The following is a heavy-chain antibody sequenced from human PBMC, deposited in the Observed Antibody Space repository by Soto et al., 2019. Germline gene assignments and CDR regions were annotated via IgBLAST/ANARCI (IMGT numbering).Heavy chain of an antibody. V-gene: IGHV3-48*02. CDR2: ISSTSVTI. CDR1: GFVFSTYS. CDR3: ANQKIRFSVAGTLYGLGV. D-gene: IGHD6-19*01. J-gene: IGHJ6*02. Sequence: GGSLRLSCEASGFVFSTYSMNWVRQAPGKGLEWISYISSTSVTIYYADSVKGRFTIFRDNAKNSLFLQMNGLRDDDTAVYYCANQKIRFSVAGTLYGLGVWGHGPTVTV.